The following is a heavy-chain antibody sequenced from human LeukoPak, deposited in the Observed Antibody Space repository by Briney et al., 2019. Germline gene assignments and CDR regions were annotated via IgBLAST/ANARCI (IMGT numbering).Heavy chain of an antibody. D-gene: IGHD2-15*01. Sequence: GGSLRLSCAASGFTFSSYSMNWVRQATGKGLEWVSSISSSSSYIYYADSVKGRFTISRDNAKNSLYLQMNSLRAEDTAVYYCPSCSGGSCYSGRIDYWGQETLVTVS. CDR1: GFTFSSYS. CDR2: ISSSSSYI. J-gene: IGHJ4*02. V-gene: IGHV3-21*01. CDR3: PSCSGGSCYSGRIDY.